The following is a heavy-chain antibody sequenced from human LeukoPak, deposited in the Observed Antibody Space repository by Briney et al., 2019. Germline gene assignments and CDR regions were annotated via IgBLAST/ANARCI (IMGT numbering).Heavy chain of an antibody. J-gene: IGHJ4*02. V-gene: IGHV3-23*01. CDR1: GFPLSSYA. Sequence: GGSLRLSCAASGFPLSSYAMSWVRQAPGKGLEWVSDISGSGISTYYADSVKGRFTISRDNSKNTLYLQMNSLRAEDTAVYYCAKDQWSFSYFDYWGQGTLVTVSS. D-gene: IGHD1-26*01. CDR2: ISGSGIST. CDR3: AKDQWSFSYFDY.